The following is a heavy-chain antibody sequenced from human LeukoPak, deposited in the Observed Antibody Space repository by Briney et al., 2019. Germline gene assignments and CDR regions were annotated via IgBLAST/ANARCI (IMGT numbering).Heavy chain of an antibody. Sequence: GGSLRLSCAASGFTFSSYWMHWVRQAPGKGLVWVSCINSDGSSTPYADTVNGRCNISRDNAKNTLYLQMNSRRAEGTAVYYCARGAGIWLGDYWGQGTLVTVSS. CDR1: GFTFSSYW. D-gene: IGHD3-10*01. V-gene: IGHV3-74*01. CDR2: INSDGSST. CDR3: ARGAGIWLGDY. J-gene: IGHJ4*02.